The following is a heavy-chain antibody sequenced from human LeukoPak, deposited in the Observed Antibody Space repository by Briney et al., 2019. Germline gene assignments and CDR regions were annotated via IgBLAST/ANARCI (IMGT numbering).Heavy chain of an antibody. Sequence: SKTLSLTCTVSGGSISSYYWSWIRQPPGKGLEWIGYIYYSGSTNYNPSLKSRVTISVDTSKNQFSLKLSSVTAADTAVYYCARVGANYYYYYYMDVWGKGTTVTVSS. CDR2: IYYSGST. J-gene: IGHJ6*03. CDR3: ARVGANYYYYYYMDV. V-gene: IGHV4-59*01. D-gene: IGHD3-16*01. CDR1: GGSISSYY.